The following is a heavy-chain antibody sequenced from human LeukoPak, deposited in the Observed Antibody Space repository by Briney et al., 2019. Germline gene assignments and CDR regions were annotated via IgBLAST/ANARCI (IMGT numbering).Heavy chain of an antibody. V-gene: IGHV4-39*01. J-gene: IGHJ6*03. Sequence: PSETLSLTCSVSGGSISSSSYYWGWIRQPPGKGLEWIGSVYYSGSTYYNPSLKSRVTISVDTSKNQFSLKLSSVTAADTAVYYCARLVGSGSDVYYYYYIDVWGKGTTVTVSS. D-gene: IGHD3-10*01. CDR1: GGSISSSSYY. CDR2: VYYSGST. CDR3: ARLVGSGSDVYYYYYIDV.